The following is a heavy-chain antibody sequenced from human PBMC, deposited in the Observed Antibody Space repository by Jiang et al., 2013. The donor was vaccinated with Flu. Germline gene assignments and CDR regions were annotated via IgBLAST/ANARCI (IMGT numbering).Heavy chain of an antibody. CDR2: PGDSDT. CDR3: ARSVVRGVNGWFDP. D-gene: IGHD3-10*01. Sequence: PGDSDTRYSPSFQGQVTISADKSISTAYLQWSSLKASDTAMYYCARSVVRGVNGWFDPWGQGTLVTVSS. J-gene: IGHJ5*02. V-gene: IGHV5-51*01.